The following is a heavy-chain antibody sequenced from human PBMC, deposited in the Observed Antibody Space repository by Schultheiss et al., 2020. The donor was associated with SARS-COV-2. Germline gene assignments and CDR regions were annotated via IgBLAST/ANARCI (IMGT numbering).Heavy chain of an antibody. CDR1: GYTFTSYD. V-gene: IGHV1-8*01. CDR2: MNPNSGNT. J-gene: IGHJ3*02. Sequence: ASVKVSCKASGYTFTSYDINWVRQATGQGLEWMGWMNPNSGNTGYVQKFQGRVTMTRNTSISTAYMELSSLRSEDTAVYYCASLPVVVVAANAFDIWGQGTMVTVSS. CDR3: ASLPVVVVAANAFDI. D-gene: IGHD2-15*01.